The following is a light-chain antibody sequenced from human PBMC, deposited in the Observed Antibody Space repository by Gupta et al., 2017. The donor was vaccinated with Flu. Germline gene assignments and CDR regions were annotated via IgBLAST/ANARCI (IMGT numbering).Light chain of an antibody. CDR3: CPFGGNYYV. J-gene: IGLJ1*01. V-gene: IGLV2-11*01. CDR2: DVT. Sequence: QSALTQPRSVSGSPGQSVTISCTETSSDVGGYNYVSWYQQHPGKAPKVLIYDVTKRPSGVPDRFSGSKSGNTASLTISGLQAEDEADYYCCPFGGNYYVFGTVTRVTVL. CDR1: SSDVGGYNY.